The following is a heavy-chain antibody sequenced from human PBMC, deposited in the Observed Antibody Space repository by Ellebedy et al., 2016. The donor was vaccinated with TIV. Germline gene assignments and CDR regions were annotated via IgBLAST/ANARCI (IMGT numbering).Heavy chain of an antibody. CDR2: FDPEEGET. CDR1: GYTLSELS. J-gene: IGHJ3*02. D-gene: IGHD3-22*01. CDR3: ARGADYDPDAFDI. V-gene: IGHV1-24*01. Sequence: ASVKVSCXVSGYTLSELSIHWVRQAPGKGFQWVGSFDPEEGETIYAQNFQGRVTMTEDTTADTAYMELRSLRSDDTAVYYCARGADYDPDAFDIWGQGTMVTVSS.